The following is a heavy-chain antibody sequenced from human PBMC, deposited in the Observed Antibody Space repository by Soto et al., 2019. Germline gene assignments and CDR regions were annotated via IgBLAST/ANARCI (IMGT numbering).Heavy chain of an antibody. V-gene: IGHV1-69*13. CDR2: IIPIFGTA. CDR1: GGTFSSYA. CDR3: ARDRAYSGSYSPYYYYGMDV. J-gene: IGHJ6*02. Sequence: ASVKVSCKASGGTFSSYAISWVRQAPGQGLEWMGGIIPIFGTANYAQKFQGRVTITADESTSTAYMELSSLRSEDTAVYYCARDRAYSGSYSPYYYYGMDVWGQGTTVTVSS. D-gene: IGHD1-26*01.